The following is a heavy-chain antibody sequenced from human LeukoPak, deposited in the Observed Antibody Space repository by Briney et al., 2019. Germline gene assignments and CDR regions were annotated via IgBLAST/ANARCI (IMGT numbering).Heavy chain of an antibody. Sequence: GESLKISCKASGYSFIDYWIGWVRQMPGKGLEWMGIIYPGDSDTRYSPSFEGQVTISSDKSITTAYLQWSSLKAPDTAMYYCAKSNRGDGYNYWFDPWGQGTLVTVSS. V-gene: IGHV5-51*01. CDR1: GYSFIDYW. D-gene: IGHD5-24*01. CDR3: AKSNRGDGYNYWFDP. CDR2: IYPGDSDT. J-gene: IGHJ5*02.